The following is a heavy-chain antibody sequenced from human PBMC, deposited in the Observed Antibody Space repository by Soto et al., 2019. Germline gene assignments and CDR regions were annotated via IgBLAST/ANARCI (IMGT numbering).Heavy chain of an antibody. CDR2: INPNSGGT. V-gene: IGHV1-2*02. Sequence: QVQLVQSGAEVKKPGASVKVSCKASGYTFTGYYMHWVRQAPGQGLEWMGWINPNSGGTNYAQKFQGRDTMTRDTSISTAYMELSRLRSDDTAVYYCARESPPYYYGSGRFDPWGQGTLVTVSS. CDR3: ARESPPYYYGSGRFDP. CDR1: GYTFTGYY. D-gene: IGHD3-10*01. J-gene: IGHJ5*02.